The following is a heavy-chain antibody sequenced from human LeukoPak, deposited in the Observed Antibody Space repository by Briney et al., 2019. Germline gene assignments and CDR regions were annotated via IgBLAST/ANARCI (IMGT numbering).Heavy chain of an antibody. CDR2: ISGGGGTT. Sequence: GGSLRLSCAASGFTFSGYAMNWVRQAPGKGLEWVSAISGGGGTTYYTDSVKGRFTISRDNSKNTLYLQMNSLRAEDTAVYYCATNGYSSSWYYYYGMDVWGQGTTVTVSS. J-gene: IGHJ6*02. CDR3: ATNGYSSSWYYYYGMDV. V-gene: IGHV3-23*01. CDR1: GFTFSGYA. D-gene: IGHD6-13*01.